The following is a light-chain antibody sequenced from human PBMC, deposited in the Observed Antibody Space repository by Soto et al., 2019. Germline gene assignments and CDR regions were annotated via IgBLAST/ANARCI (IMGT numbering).Light chain of an antibody. CDR3: QQYCSSIT. V-gene: IGKV3-20*01. J-gene: IGKJ4*01. Sequence: EIVLTQSPGTLSLSPGERATLSFRASQSVSSSYLAWYQQKLGQAPRLLIYGASSRATGIPDRFSGSGSGTDFTLTVSRLEPEDFAVYYCQQYCSSITFGGGTKVEIK. CDR2: GAS. CDR1: QSVSSSY.